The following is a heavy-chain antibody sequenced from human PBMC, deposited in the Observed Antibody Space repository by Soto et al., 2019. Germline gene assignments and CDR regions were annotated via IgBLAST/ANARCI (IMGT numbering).Heavy chain of an antibody. D-gene: IGHD3-3*01. Sequence: GGSLRLSCAASGFTFSSYAMSWVRQAPGKGLEWVSAISGSGGSTYYADSVKGRFTISRDNSKNTLYLQMNSLRAEDTAVYYCARITLRFLEWLSRDYYGMDVWGQGTTVTVSS. CDR2: ISGSGGST. V-gene: IGHV3-23*01. CDR3: ARITLRFLEWLSRDYYGMDV. CDR1: GFTFSSYA. J-gene: IGHJ6*02.